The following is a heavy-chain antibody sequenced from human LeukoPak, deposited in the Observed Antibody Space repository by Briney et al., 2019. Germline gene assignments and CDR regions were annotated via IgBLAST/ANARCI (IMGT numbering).Heavy chain of an antibody. D-gene: IGHD3-10*01. V-gene: IGHV3-11*01. J-gene: IGHJ4*02. Sequence: VSYIRTSGSIIYYADSVKGRVTIARDNAKTSLYLQMNSLRAEDTAVYYCARDDYGWNEYWGQGTLVTVSS. CDR3: ARDDYGWNEY. CDR2: IRTSGSII.